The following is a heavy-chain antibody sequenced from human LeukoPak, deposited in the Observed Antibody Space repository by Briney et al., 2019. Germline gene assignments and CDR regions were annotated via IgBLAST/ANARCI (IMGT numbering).Heavy chain of an antibody. J-gene: IGHJ4*02. Sequence: ASVKVSCKVSGYTLTELSMHWVRQAPGEGLEWMGGFDPEDGETIYAQKFQGRVTMTEDTSTDTAYMELSSLRSEDTAVYYCARVLGPTRGYSYDYLLLYFDYWGQGTLVTVSS. CDR1: GYTLTELS. CDR2: FDPEDGET. V-gene: IGHV1-24*01. D-gene: IGHD5-18*01. CDR3: ARVLGPTRGYSYDYLLLYFDY.